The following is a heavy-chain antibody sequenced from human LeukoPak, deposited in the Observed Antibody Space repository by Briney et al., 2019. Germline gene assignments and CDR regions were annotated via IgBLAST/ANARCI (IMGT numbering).Heavy chain of an antibody. J-gene: IGHJ4*02. CDR3: TRARSGEKGYYYGSGSHAY. CDR1: GFTLGDYA. V-gene: IGHV3-49*03. D-gene: IGHD3-10*01. Sequence: GRSLRLSCTGSGFTLGDYAMGWFRQAPGKGLEWVGFIRTEVYGGTAEYAAYVKGRFTISRDESKSIVYLEMNSLKTEDTAVYYCTRARSGEKGYYYGSGSHAYWGQGTLVTVSS. CDR2: IRTEVYGGTA.